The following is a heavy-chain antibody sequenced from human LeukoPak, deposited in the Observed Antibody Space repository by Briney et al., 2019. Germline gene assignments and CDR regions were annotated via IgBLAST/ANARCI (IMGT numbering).Heavy chain of an antibody. J-gene: IGHJ3*02. D-gene: IGHD5-18*01. Sequence: GGSLRLSCAASGFTFSSYSMNWVRQAPGKGLEWVSSISSSSSYIYYADSVKGRFTISRDNAKNSLYLQMNSLRAEDTAVYYCARAWDTAMVTGAFDIWGQGTMVTVSS. V-gene: IGHV3-21*01. CDR3: ARAWDTAMVTGAFDI. CDR1: GFTFSSYS. CDR2: ISSSSSYI.